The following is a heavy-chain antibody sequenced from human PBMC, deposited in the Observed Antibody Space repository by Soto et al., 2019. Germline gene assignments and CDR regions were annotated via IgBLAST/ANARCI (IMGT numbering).Heavy chain of an antibody. V-gene: IGHV4-34*01. CDR2: INHSGGT. CDR3: ARDKITGLFDY. CDR1: GGSFGGYY. Sequence: SETLSLTCAVYGGSFGGYYGTWIRQPPGTGLEWIGEINHSGGTNYNPSLKSRVTISVDTSKHQFSLKLTSVTAADTAVYYCARDKITGLFDYWGQGTLVTVSS. D-gene: IGHD2-8*02. J-gene: IGHJ4*02.